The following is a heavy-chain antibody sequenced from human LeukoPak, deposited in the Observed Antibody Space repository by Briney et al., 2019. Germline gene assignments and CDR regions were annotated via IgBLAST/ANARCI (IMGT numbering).Heavy chain of an antibody. CDR3: AGGSGWLLFDY. CDR1: GFTFSSYN. V-gene: IGHV3-30-3*01. CDR2: MSYDGSNK. Sequence: GGSLRLSCAASGFTFSSYNIHWVRQAPGKGLEWVAVMSYDGSNKYYADSVKGRFTISRDNSKNTLYLQMNSLRAEDTAVYYCAGGSGWLLFDYWGQGTLVTVSS. D-gene: IGHD6-19*01. J-gene: IGHJ4*02.